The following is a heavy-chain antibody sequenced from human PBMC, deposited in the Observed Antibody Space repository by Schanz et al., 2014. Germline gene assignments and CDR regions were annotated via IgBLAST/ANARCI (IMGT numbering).Heavy chain of an antibody. CDR2: IKKDGSEK. V-gene: IGHV3-7*01. CDR3: ARDDSPSTKPFDS. D-gene: IGHD2-21*01. CDR1: GFSFVDAW. J-gene: IGHJ4*02. Sequence: EVQVVESGGGLVQPGGSLRLSCAASGFSFVDAWMSWVRQAPGRGLEWVATIKKDGSEKYNVDAVKGRFTISRDNAKNSLYLQMNSLRAEDTAVYYCARDDSPSTKPFDSWGQGTLVSVSS.